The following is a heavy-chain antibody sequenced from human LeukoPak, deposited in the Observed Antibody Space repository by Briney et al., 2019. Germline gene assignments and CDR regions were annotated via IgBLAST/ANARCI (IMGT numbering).Heavy chain of an antibody. Sequence: PGGSLRLSCAASGFTFSSYWMSWVRQAPGKGLEWVANIKQDGSEKNYVDSVKGRFTISRDNAKNSLYLQMNSLKTEDTAVYYCTTAALSTGGAFDIWGQGTMVTVSS. CDR3: TTAALSTGGAFDI. CDR1: GFTFSSYW. V-gene: IGHV3-7*03. CDR2: IKQDGSEK. D-gene: IGHD3-16*02. J-gene: IGHJ3*02.